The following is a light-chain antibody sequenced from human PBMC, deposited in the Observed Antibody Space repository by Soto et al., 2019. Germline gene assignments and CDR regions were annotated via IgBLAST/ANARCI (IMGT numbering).Light chain of an antibody. V-gene: IGLV1-47*01. CDR1: SSNIGINY. CDR3: AAWDDSVSSHAV. Sequence: QSVLTQPPSASGNPGQTVTISCSGSSSNIGINYVYWYQQLPGTAPKLLIYRNSQRPSGIPDRFSGSKSGTSASLAISGLRSEDEADYYCAAWDDSVSSHAVLGGGTQLTVL. CDR2: RNS. J-gene: IGLJ7*01.